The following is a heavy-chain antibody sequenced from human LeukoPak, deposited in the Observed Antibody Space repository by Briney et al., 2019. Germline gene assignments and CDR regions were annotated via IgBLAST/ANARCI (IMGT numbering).Heavy chain of an antibody. J-gene: IGHJ4*02. CDR1: GFTFSSYS. CDR2: ISRTSRYI. Sequence: GGSLRLSCAASGFTFSSYSMNWVRQAPGKGLEWVSCISRTSRYIYYADSVKGRFIISRDNDKNSLYLQMNSLRVEDTAVYYCARDRDFYWGQGTLVTVSS. D-gene: IGHD2-21*02. V-gene: IGHV3-21*01. CDR3: ARDRDFY.